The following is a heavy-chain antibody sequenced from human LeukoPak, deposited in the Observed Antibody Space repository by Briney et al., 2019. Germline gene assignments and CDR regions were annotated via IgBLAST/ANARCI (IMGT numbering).Heavy chain of an antibody. Sequence: SETLSLTCTVSGGSISSGSYYWSWIRQPAGKGLEWIGRIYTSGSTNYNPSLKSRVTISVDTSKNQFSLKLSSVTAADTAVYYCAREEMATMEFDYWGQGTLVTVSS. CDR3: AREEMATMEFDY. CDR1: GGSISSGSYY. J-gene: IGHJ4*02. V-gene: IGHV4-61*02. D-gene: IGHD5-24*01. CDR2: IYTSGST.